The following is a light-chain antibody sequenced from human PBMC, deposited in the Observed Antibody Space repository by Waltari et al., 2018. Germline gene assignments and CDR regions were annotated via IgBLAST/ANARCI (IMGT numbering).Light chain of an antibody. CDR2: GNN. Sequence: QSVLTQPPSVSGTPGQRVTISCSGSTSNIRAGHDVHWYQHLPGTAHKLLIYGNNNRPSGVPDRFSGSKSGTSASLAITGLQADDEADYFCQSFDNMLSGGVVFGGGTKLAVL. CDR3: QSFDNMLSGGVV. CDR1: TSNIRAGHD. J-gene: IGLJ2*01. V-gene: IGLV1-40*01.